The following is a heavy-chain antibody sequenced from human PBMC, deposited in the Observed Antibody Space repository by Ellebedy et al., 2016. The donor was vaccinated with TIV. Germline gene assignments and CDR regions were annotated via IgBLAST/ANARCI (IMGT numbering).Heavy chain of an antibody. V-gene: IGHV4-30-2*01. D-gene: IGHD3-16*01. J-gene: IGHJ2*01. CDR3: AREVWGHWYFDL. CDR1: GGSISSSGYS. CDR2: IYRSGSA. Sequence: LRLSXAVSGGSISSSGYSWSWIRQPPGKGLEWVGYIYRSGSASYNPSLKSRATISVDRSKKQFSLKLSSVTGADTAVYYCAREVWGHWYFDLWGRGTLVTVSS.